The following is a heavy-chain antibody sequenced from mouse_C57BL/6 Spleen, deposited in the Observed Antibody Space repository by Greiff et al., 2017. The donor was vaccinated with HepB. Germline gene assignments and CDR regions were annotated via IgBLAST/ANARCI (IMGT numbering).Heavy chain of an antibody. CDR2: ISSGGSYT. J-gene: IGHJ4*01. Sequence: EVKVVESGGDLVKPGGSLKLSCAASGFTFSSYGMSWVRQTPDKRLEWVATISSGGSYTYYPDSVKGRFTISRDNAKNTLYLQMSSLKSEDIAMYYCASHYYGSSSYYYAMDYWGQGTSVTVSS. V-gene: IGHV5-6*01. CDR1: GFTFSSYG. D-gene: IGHD1-1*01. CDR3: ASHYYGSSSYYYAMDY.